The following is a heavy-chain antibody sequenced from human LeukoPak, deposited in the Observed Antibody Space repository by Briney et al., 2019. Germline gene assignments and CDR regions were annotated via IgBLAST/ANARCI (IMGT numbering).Heavy chain of an antibody. J-gene: IGHJ2*01. D-gene: IGHD3-10*01. V-gene: IGHV1-18*01. CDR2: ISTYNGNT. CDR1: GYTFTNYG. Sequence: ASVKVSCKASGYTFTNYGISWVRQAPGQGLEWMGWISTYNGNTNYAQNLQGRVTMTTDTSTSTAYMELRSLRSDDTAVYYCARDVQYSSGSYYNPFDLWGRGTLVTVSS. CDR3: ARDVQYSSGSYYNPFDL.